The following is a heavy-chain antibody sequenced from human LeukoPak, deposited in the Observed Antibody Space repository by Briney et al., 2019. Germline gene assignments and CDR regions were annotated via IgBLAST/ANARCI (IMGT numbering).Heavy chain of an antibody. J-gene: IGHJ4*02. D-gene: IGHD3-9*01. V-gene: IGHV4-4*07. Sequence: PSETLSLTCTVSGGSISSYYWSWIRQPAGKGLEWIGRIYTSGSTNYNPSLKSRVTMSVDTSKNQFSLKLSSVTAADTAVYYCARGASYYDILTGYYNANYYFDYWGQGTLVTVSS. CDR3: ARGASYYDILTGYYNANYYFDY. CDR2: IYTSGST. CDR1: GGSISSYY.